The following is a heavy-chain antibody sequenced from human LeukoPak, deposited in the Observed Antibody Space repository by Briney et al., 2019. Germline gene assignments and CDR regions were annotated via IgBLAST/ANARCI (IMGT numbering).Heavy chain of an antibody. CDR1: GFTFSNYA. J-gene: IGHJ4*02. D-gene: IGHD3-22*01. V-gene: IGHV3-23*01. CDR3: AKVLYFYDSSGYYYYFDH. Sequence: PGGSLRLSCAASGFTFSNYAMTWVRQAPGKGLEWVSTISDSGDNTYFADSVKGRFTISRDNSRNTLYLQMSGLRAEDTAMYYCAKVLYFYDSSGYYYYFDHWGQGTLVTVSS. CDR2: ISDSGDNT.